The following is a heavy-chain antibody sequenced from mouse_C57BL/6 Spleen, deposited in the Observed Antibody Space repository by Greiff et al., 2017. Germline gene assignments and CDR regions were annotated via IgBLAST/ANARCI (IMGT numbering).Heavy chain of an antibody. CDR1: GYAFTNYL. Sequence: QVHVKQSGAELVRPGTSVKVSCKASGYAFTNYLIEWVKQRPGQGLEWIGVINPGSGGTNYNEKFKGKATLTADKSSSTAYMQLSSLTSEDSAVYFCARAGRYYDVDRPEYYGMDYWGRGTSVTVSS. CDR3: ARAGRYYDVDRPEYYGMDY. CDR2: INPGSGGT. J-gene: IGHJ4*01. V-gene: IGHV1-54*01. D-gene: IGHD2-4*01.